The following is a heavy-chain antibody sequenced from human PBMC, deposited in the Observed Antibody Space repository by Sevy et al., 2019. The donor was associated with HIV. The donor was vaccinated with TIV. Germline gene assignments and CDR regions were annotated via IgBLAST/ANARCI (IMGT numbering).Heavy chain of an antibody. J-gene: IGHJ5*02. V-gene: IGHV3-53*01. D-gene: IGHD2-15*01. CDR2: MYSGGSP. CDR1: GFSISNNY. Sequence: GGSLRLSCAASGFSISNNYTAGVRQAPWKGLEWVSVMYSGGSPYYADSVKGRFALSRDMSKNTVYLQMNSLRAEDTAVYYCARGYCGGGSCTAFDPWGQGTLVTVSS. CDR3: ARGYCGGGSCTAFDP.